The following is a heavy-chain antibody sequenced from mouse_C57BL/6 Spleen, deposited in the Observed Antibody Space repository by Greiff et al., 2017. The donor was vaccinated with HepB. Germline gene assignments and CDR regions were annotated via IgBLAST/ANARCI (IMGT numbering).Heavy chain of an antibody. J-gene: IGHJ4*01. V-gene: IGHV3-6*01. D-gene: IGHD2-3*01. Sequence: EVQVVESGPGLVKPSQSLSLTCSVTGYSITSGYYWNWIRQFPGNKLEWMGYISYDGSNNYNPSLKNRISITRDTSKNQFFLKLNSVTTEDTATYYCARGWLLMDYWGQGTSVTVSS. CDR1: GYSITSGYY. CDR2: ISYDGSN. CDR3: ARGWLLMDY.